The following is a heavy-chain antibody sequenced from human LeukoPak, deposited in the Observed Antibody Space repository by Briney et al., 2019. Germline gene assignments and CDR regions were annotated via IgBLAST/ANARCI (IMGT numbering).Heavy chain of an antibody. Sequence: SETLSLTCTVSGGSISSSSYYWGWIRQPPGKGLEWIGSIYYSGSTYYNPSLKSRVTISVDTSKNQFSLKLSSVTAADTAVYYCARVSEVRRVMAYYYYGMDVWGQGTTVTVSS. J-gene: IGHJ6*02. CDR2: IYYSGST. D-gene: IGHD3-10*01. CDR1: GGSISSSSYY. V-gene: IGHV4-39*07. CDR3: ARVSEVRRVMAYYYYGMDV.